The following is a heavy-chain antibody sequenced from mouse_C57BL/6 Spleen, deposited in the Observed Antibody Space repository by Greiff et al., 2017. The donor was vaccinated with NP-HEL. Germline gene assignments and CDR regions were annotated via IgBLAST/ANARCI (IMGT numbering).Heavy chain of an antibody. V-gene: IGHV3-6*01. CDR3: ARGVDRAWFAY. Sequence: EVQLQESGPGLVKPSQSLSLTCSVTGYSITSGYYWNWIRQFPGNKLEWMGYISYDGSNNYNPSLKNRISITRDTSKNQFFLKLNSVTTEDTATYYCARGVDRAWFAYWGQGTLVTVSA. CDR2: ISYDGSN. CDR1: GYSITSGYY. J-gene: IGHJ3*01.